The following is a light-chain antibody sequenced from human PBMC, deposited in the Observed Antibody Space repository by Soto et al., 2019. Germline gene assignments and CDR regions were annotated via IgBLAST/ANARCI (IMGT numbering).Light chain of an antibody. CDR2: AVT. Sequence: QSALTQPASVSGSPGQSTTISCTGTSSDIGAYNYVSWYQQHPGKAPKLMIYAVTDRPSGVSSRFSGSKSANTASLTISGLQAEDEADYYCSSYTSSSTLFGTGTKLTVL. CDR3: SSYTSSSTL. J-gene: IGLJ1*01. V-gene: IGLV2-14*01. CDR1: SSDIGAYNY.